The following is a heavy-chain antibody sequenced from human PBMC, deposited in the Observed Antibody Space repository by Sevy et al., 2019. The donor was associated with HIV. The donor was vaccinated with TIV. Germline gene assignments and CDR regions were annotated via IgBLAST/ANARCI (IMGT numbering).Heavy chain of an antibody. CDR1: GFTFNNYW. CDR2: IKQDGSDK. D-gene: IGHD7-27*01. Sequence: GGSLRLSCAASGFTFNNYWMTGVRQAPRKGLEWVANIKQDGSDKYYMESVKGRFNISRDNTKNSLYLQLNSLRAEDTAVYYCARSWDYWGQMGYWGQGTLVTVSS. V-gene: IGHV3-7*03. CDR3: ARSWDYWGQMGY. J-gene: IGHJ4*02.